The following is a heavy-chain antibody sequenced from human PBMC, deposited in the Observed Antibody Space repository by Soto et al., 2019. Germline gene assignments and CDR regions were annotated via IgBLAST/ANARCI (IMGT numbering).Heavy chain of an antibody. CDR3: ARGRGVRGNIITTYHNYGSDV. D-gene: IGHD3-10*01. V-gene: IGHV4-39*01. Sequence: PSETLSLTCTVSGGSISSSSYYWGWIRQPPGRGLEWIGSIYYSGSTYYNPSLKSRVTISVDTSKNQFSLKLSSVTAADTAVYYCARGRGVRGNIITTYHNYGSDVWGQGTTVT. CDR1: GGSISSSSYY. CDR2: IYYSGST. J-gene: IGHJ6*02.